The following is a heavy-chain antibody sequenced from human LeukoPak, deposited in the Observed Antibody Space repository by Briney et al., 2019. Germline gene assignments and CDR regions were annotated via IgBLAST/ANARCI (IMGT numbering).Heavy chain of an antibody. CDR2: IKTKPEGGTT. J-gene: IGHJ4*02. CDR1: GFTFSKAW. D-gene: IGHD4-23*01. CDR3: TSSGSRWDYFDY. V-gene: IGHV3-15*05. Sequence: GGSLRLSCAASGFTFSKAWMIWVRQAPGKGLEWVARIKTKPEGGTTDYAAVVKGRFTISRDDSKNTLFLQMNSLKTGDTALYYCTSSGSRWDYFDYWGQGTLATVSS.